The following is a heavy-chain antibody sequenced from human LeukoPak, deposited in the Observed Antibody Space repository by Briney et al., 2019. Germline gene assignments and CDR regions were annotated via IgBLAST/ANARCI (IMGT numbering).Heavy chain of an antibody. CDR1: GYTFTAYY. CDR3: ARDPRATKDYFDY. V-gene: IGHV1-2*02. D-gene: IGHD1-26*01. Sequence: GASVKVSCKASGYTFTAYYMHWVRQAPGQGLEWVGWINPNSGGTNYAQKFQGRVTMTRDTSISTAYMELRRLRSDDTAVYYCARDPRATKDYFDYWGQGTLVTGSS. J-gene: IGHJ4*02. CDR2: INPNSGGT.